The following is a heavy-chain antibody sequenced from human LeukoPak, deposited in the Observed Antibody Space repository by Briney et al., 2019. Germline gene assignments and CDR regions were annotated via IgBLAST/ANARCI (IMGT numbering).Heavy chain of an antibody. V-gene: IGHV1-46*01. J-gene: IGHJ3*02. D-gene: IGHD5-12*01. CDR3: ATGSQPSGYGAFDI. CDR1: GFTFTRYY. Sequence: ASVKVSCKASGFTFTRYYMHWVRQAPGQGLEWMGIINPSDGSTDYAQKFQGRATMTRDTSTSTVYVELSSLGSEDTAVYYCATGSQPSGYGAFDIWGQGTMVTVSS. CDR2: INPSDGST.